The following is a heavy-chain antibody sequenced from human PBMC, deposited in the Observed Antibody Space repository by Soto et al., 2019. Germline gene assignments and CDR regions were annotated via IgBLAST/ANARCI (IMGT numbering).Heavy chain of an antibody. Sequence: QVQLVESGGGVVLAGRYLRLSCAAYGFTFSDYGMHWVRQAPGKGLEWVAVISSDGSNQYCADSVKGRFTISRDNSKGTLSLHLNSLRTDDTAVYYCAKTETGGTSGWYGYWGQGTLVTVSS. CDR1: GFTFSDYG. CDR3: AKTETGGTSGWYGY. J-gene: IGHJ4*02. CDR2: ISSDGSNQ. D-gene: IGHD6-19*01. V-gene: IGHV3-30*18.